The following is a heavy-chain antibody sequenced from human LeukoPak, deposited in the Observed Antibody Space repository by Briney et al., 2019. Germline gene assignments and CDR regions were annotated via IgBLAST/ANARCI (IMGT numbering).Heavy chain of an antibody. D-gene: IGHD6-19*01. Sequence: ASVKASCKASGYTFTSYDINWVRQATGQGLEWMGWMNPNSGNTGYAQKFQGRVTMTRNTSISTAYMELSSLRSEDTAVYYCASRYSSGWFGPYNWFDPWGQGTLVTVSS. CDR2: MNPNSGNT. V-gene: IGHV1-8*01. CDR3: ASRYSSGWFGPYNWFDP. CDR1: GYTFTSYD. J-gene: IGHJ5*02.